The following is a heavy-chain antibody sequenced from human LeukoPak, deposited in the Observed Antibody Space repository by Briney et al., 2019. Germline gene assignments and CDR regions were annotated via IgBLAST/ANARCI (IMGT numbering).Heavy chain of an antibody. CDR3: AKPSGIAVDY. D-gene: IGHD3-10*01. CDR2: ISYDGSNK. J-gene: IGHJ4*02. V-gene: IGHV3-30*18. CDR1: GFTFSSYG. Sequence: PGGSLRLSCAASGFTFSSYGMHWVRQAPGKGLEWVAVISYDGSNKYYADSVKGRFTISRDNSKNTLYLQMNSLRAEDTAVYYCAKPSGIAVDYWGQGTLVTVSS.